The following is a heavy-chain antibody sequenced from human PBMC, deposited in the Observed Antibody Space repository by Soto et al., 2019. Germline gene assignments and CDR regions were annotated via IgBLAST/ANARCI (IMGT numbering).Heavy chain of an antibody. D-gene: IGHD3-22*01. CDR3: AKGEIYYYDSSGYDY. CDR1: GFPFSSYA. CDR2: ISGSGGST. J-gene: IGHJ4*01. Sequence: GGSLGLSCAASGFPFSSYAVSWVRQAPGKGLEWVSAISGSGGSTYYADSVKGRFTISRDNSKNTLYLQMNSLRAEDTAVYYCAKGEIYYYDSSGYDYWGHGTLVTVSS. V-gene: IGHV3-23*01.